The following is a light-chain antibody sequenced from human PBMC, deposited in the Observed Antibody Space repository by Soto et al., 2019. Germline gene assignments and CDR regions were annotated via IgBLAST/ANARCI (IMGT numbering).Light chain of an antibody. Sequence: EIVMTQSPATLSVSPGERATLSCRASEDVGSNLAWYQQKVGQVPRLVIYGASSRATGIPARFSASGSGTEFTLPISSLQSEDFAVYYCQQYNQWPSWTFGQGTKVDI. CDR1: EDVGSN. CDR2: GAS. V-gene: IGKV3-15*01. J-gene: IGKJ1*01. CDR3: QQYNQWPSWT.